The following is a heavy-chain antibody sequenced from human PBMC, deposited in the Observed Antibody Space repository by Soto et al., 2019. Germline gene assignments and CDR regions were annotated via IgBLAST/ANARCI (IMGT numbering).Heavy chain of an antibody. V-gene: IGHV3-74*03. CDR3: ARGGLQHALDV. D-gene: IGHD6-13*01. J-gene: IGHJ6*02. CDR1: GFTFSNYW. Sequence: EVQLVESGGGLVQPGGSLRLSCAASGFTFSNYWMYWVRQAPGKGLVWVSRVNNDGTDTTHADSVKGRFTISRDNAENTLYLQLTRLRAEDTAVYYCARGGLQHALDVWGQGSTVTGSS. CDR2: VNNDGTDT.